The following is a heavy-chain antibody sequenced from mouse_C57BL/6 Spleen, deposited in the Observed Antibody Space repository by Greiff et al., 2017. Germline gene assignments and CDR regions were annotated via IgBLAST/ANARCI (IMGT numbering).Heavy chain of an antibody. V-gene: IGHV1-15*01. D-gene: IGHD1-1*01. J-gene: IGHJ2*01. CDR1: GYTFTDYE. CDR3: TRSDYGSSPYFDY. CDR2: IDPETGGT. Sequence: VHLQQSGAELVRPGASVTLSCKASGYTFTDYEMHWVKQTPVHGLEWIGAIDPETGGTAYNQKFKGKAILTADKSSSTAYMELRSLTSEDSAVYYCTRSDYGSSPYFDYWGQGTTLTVSS.